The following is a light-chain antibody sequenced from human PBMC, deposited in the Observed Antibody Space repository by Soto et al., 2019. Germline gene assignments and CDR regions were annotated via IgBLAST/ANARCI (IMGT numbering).Light chain of an antibody. CDR2: GAS. CDR3: QQYGSSPPTLT. CDR1: QSVSSSY. Sequence: EIVLTQSPGTLSLSPGERATLSCRASQSVSSSYLAWYQQKPGQAPRLLIYGASSRATGIPDRFSGSGSGTDFTLTISRLEPEDFAVYYCQQYGSSPPTLTFGG. V-gene: IGKV3-20*01. J-gene: IGKJ4*01.